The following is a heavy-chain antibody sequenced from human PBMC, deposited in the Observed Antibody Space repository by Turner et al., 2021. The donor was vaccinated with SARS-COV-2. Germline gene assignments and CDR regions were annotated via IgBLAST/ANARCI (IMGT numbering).Heavy chain of an antibody. CDR3: ARDHYYDSSGYTLDAFDI. V-gene: IGHV3-33*01. CDR2: IFYDVSNK. D-gene: IGHD3-22*01. CDR1: GFAFSSYG. Sequence: QVQLVESGGGVVQPGRSLRLSCAASGFAFSSYGMHWVRQAPGKGLEWVAVIFYDVSNKYYADSVKGRFTISRDNSKNTLYLQMNSLRAEDTAVYYCARDHYYDSSGYTLDAFDIWGQGTMVTISS. J-gene: IGHJ3*02.